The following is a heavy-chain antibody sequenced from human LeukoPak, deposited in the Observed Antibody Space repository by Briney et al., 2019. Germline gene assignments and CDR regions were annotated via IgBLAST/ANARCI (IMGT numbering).Heavy chain of an antibody. J-gene: IGHJ4*02. CDR2: ISAYNGNT. D-gene: IGHD5-12*01. CDR3: AKDLETSGKSGYYRYFDY. V-gene: IGHV1-18*01. CDR1: GYTFTSYG. Sequence: ASVKVSCKASGYTFTSYGISWVRQAPGQGLERMGWISAYNGNTNYAQKLQGRVTMTTDTSTSTAYMELRSLRSDDTAVYYCAKDLETSGKSGYYRYFDYWGQGTLVTVSS.